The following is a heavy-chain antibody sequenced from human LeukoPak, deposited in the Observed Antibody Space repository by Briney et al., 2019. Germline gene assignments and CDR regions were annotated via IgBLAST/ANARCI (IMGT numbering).Heavy chain of an antibody. D-gene: IGHD6-19*01. J-gene: IGHJ4*02. Sequence: SGTLSLTCAVSGGSLSTTSWWVWLRQPPGKGLEWIGEVYHSGGGNKNYNPSLKSRATISIDTSRNQFSLNLRSVTAADTAVYFCARDNPRTTGYSSGSTFDFWGQGILVTVSS. CDR1: GGSLSTTSW. CDR3: ARDNPRTTGYSSGSTFDF. CDR2: VYHSGGGNK. V-gene: IGHV4-4*02.